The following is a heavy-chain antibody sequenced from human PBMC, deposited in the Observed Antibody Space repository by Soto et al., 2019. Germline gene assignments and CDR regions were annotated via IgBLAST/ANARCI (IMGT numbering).Heavy chain of an antibody. D-gene: IGHD3-3*01. CDR3: ARSPSYYDFWSGRYYYYYYGMDV. V-gene: IGHV5-51*01. J-gene: IGHJ6*02. CDR1: GYSFTSYW. Sequence: GESLKISCKGSGYSFTSYWIGWVRQMPGKGLEWMGIIYPGDSDTRYSPSFQGQVTISADKSISTAYLQWSSLKASDTAMYYCARSPSYYDFWSGRYYYYYYGMDVWGQGTTVTVS. CDR2: IYPGDSDT.